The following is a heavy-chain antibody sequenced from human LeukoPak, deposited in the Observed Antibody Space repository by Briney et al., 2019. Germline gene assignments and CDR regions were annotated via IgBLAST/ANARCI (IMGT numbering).Heavy chain of an antibody. D-gene: IGHD1-26*01. J-gene: IGHJ4*02. CDR3: ARESRATQLDY. Sequence: PSETLSLTCAVYDESFSGYYCSWIRQHPGKGLEWIGYIYYSGSTYYNPSLKSRVTISADTSKNQFSLKLSSVTAADTAVYYCARESRATQLDYWGQGTLVTVSS. CDR2: IYYSGST. V-gene: IGHV4-31*11. CDR1: DESFSGYY.